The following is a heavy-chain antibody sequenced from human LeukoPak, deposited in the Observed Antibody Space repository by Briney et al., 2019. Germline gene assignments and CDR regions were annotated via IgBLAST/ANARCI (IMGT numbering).Heavy chain of an antibody. V-gene: IGHV3-23*01. J-gene: IGHJ4*02. CDR1: GFTFSSYA. Sequence: AGASLRLSCAASGFTFSSYAMSWVRQAPGKGLEWVSAISGSGGSTYYADSVKGRFTISRDNSKNTLYPQMNSLRAEDTAVYYCAKAESWYPYGSGSPPGYWGQGTLVTVSS. CDR2: ISGSGGST. CDR3: AKAESWYPYGSGSPPGY. D-gene: IGHD3-10*01.